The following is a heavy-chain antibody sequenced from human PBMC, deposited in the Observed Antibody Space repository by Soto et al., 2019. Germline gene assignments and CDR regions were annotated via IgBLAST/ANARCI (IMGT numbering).Heavy chain of an antibody. Sequence: SETLSLTCTVSGGSLSSGAYYWTWIRQPPGTGLEWIGEINHSGSTNYNPSLKSRVTISVDTSKNQFSLKLTSVTAADTAVYYCAREGYNFGPFDYWGQGALVTVSS. CDR2: INHSGST. D-gene: IGHD5-18*01. J-gene: IGHJ4*02. CDR1: GGSLSSGAYY. CDR3: AREGYNFGPFDY. V-gene: IGHV4-61*08.